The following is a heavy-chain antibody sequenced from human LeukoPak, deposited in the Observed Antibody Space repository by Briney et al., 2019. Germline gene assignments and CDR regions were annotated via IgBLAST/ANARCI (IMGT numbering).Heavy chain of an antibody. CDR2: IYTSGST. D-gene: IGHD3-3*01. CDR1: GGSISSYY. CDR3: ARENRKVTIFGVAKNWFDP. V-gene: IGHV4-4*07. J-gene: IGHJ5*02. Sequence: SETLSHTCTVSGGSISSYYWSWIRQPAGKGLEWIGRIYTSGSTNYNPSLKSRVTMSVDTSKNQFSLKLSSVTAADTAVYYCARENRKVTIFGVAKNWFDPWGQGTLVTVSS.